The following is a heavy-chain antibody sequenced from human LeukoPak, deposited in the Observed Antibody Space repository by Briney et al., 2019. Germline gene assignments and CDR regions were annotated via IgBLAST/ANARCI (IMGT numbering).Heavy chain of an antibody. CDR2: VYYSGST. V-gene: IGHV4-59*01. J-gene: IGHJ4*02. CDR3: ARVFSIYGSSGSHPSFDY. CDR1: GGSIRSYY. Sequence: SETLSLTCTVSGGSIRSYYWSWIRQPPGKGLEWIGYVYYSGSTNYNPSLKSRVTISVDTSKNQFSLKLNSVTAADTAVYYCARVFSIYGSSGSHPSFDYWGQGTLVTVSS. D-gene: IGHD3-22*01.